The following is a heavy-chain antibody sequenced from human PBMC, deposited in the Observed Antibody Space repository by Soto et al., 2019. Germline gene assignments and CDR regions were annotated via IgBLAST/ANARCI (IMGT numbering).Heavy chain of an antibody. D-gene: IGHD3-22*01. CDR1: GFSLSTSGVG. CDR3: ARPYYYDSSGGWYFDL. J-gene: IGHJ2*01. V-gene: IGHV2-5*02. Sequence: QITLKESGPALVKPTQTLTLTCTFSGFSLSTSGVGVGWIRQPPGKALEWLALIYWDDDKRYSPSLKSRLTIHKNTTKNQVVLTMTNMDPVDTATYYCARPYYYDSSGGWYFDLWGRGTLVTVSS. CDR2: IYWDDDK.